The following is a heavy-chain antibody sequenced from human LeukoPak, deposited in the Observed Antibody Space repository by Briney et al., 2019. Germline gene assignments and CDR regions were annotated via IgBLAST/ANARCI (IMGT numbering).Heavy chain of an antibody. V-gene: IGHV1-69*13. J-gene: IGHJ6*04. CDR3: ARTQARYYDILTGYYNARSYDYYYYGMDV. CDR1: GGTFSSYA. D-gene: IGHD3-9*01. Sequence: SVKVSCKASGGTFSSYAISWVRQAPGQGLEWMGGIIPIFGTTNYAQKFQGRVTITADESTSTAYMELSSLRSEDTAVYYCARTQARYYDILTGYYNARSYDYYYYGMDVWGKGTTVTVSS. CDR2: IIPIFGTT.